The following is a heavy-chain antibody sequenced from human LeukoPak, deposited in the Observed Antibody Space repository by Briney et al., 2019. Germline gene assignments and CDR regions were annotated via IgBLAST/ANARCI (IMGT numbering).Heavy chain of an antibody. CDR3: AGVPSGCGGTCPFDS. Sequence: SETLSLTCTVSGASISGYWWSWIRQPAGKGLEWIGRMYSDGDTNFNPSLKSRVTVSLDMSTNQFSLKLISVTAADRAVYYCAGVPSGCGGTCPFDSWGQGTLVTVSS. J-gene: IGHJ4*02. V-gene: IGHV4-4*07. CDR2: MYSDGDT. D-gene: IGHD2-15*01. CDR1: GASISGYW.